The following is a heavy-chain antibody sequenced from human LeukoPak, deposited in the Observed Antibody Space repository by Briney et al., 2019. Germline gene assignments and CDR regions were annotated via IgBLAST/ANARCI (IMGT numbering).Heavy chain of an antibody. D-gene: IGHD2-2*02. J-gene: IGHJ6*03. Sequence: ASVKVSCKASGGTFSSYAISWVRQAPGQGLEWMGGIIPIFGTANYAQKFQGRVTITTDESTSTAYMELSSLRSEDTAVYYCARKGGRYCSSTSCYNPDDYSYYMDVWGKGTTVTVSS. CDR2: IIPIFGTA. CDR3: ARKGGRYCSSTSCYNPDDYSYYMDV. V-gene: IGHV1-69*05. CDR1: GGTFSSYA.